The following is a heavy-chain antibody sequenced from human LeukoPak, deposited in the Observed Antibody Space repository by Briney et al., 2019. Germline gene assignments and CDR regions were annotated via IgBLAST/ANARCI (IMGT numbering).Heavy chain of an antibody. CDR2: IKSKTDGGTT. J-gene: IGHJ4*02. D-gene: IGHD6-13*01. CDR1: GFTFSNAW. CDR3: TTKYTSSWSPTN. V-gene: IGHV3-15*01. Sequence: GGSLRLSCAASGFTFSNAWMTWVRQAPGKGLEWVSRIKSKTDGGTTDYAALVKGRFTISRDDSKNTLYLQMNSLKTEDTAVYYCTTKYTSSWSPTNWGQGTLVTVSS.